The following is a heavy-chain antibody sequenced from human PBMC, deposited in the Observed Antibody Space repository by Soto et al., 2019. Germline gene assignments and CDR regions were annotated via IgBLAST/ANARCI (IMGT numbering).Heavy chain of an antibody. CDR2: ISYDGSNK. CDR1: GFTFSSYA. Sequence: GGSLRLSCAASGFTFSSYAMHWVRQAPGKGLEWVAVISYDGSNKYYADSVKGRFTISRDNSKNTLYLQMNSLRAEDTAVYYCARLGVQQQYYYYYGLYVCGQGTSVTVSS. V-gene: IGHV3-30-3*01. J-gene: IGHJ6*01. CDR3: ARLGVQQQYYYYYGLYV. D-gene: IGHD3-10*01.